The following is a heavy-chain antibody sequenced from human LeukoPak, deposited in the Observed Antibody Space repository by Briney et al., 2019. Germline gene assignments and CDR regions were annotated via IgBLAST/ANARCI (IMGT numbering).Heavy chain of an antibody. CDR1: GFTFSSYA. J-gene: IGHJ4*02. V-gene: IGHV3-23*01. CDR3: AKARGYSGYDGEFDY. CDR2: ISGSGGST. D-gene: IGHD5-12*01. Sequence: PGGSLRLSCAASGFTFSSYAMSWVRQTPGKGLEWVSAISGSGGSTYYADSVKGRFTISRDNSKNTLYLQMNSLRAEDTAVYYCAKARGYSGYDGEFDYWGQGTLVTVSS.